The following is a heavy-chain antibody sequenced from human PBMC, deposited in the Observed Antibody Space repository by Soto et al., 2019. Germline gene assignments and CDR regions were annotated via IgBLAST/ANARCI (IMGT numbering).Heavy chain of an antibody. CDR1: GFNFNTFA. CDR2: ISSSGGSR. Sequence: EEQVSESGGTLVQPGGSLRLSCAASGFNFNTFAMSWIRQAPGKGLEWVSHISSSGGSRDYADSVRDRFTISRDNSKNVLFLQMNSLRADDTATYYCAKDPPSPWTANWVDPWGKGTLVTVSS. V-gene: IGHV3-23*01. D-gene: IGHD1-1*01. CDR3: AKDPPSPWTANWVDP. J-gene: IGHJ5*02.